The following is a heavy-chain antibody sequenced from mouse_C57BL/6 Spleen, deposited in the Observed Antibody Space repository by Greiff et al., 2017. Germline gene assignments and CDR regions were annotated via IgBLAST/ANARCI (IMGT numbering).Heavy chain of an antibody. CDR2: INYDGRST. CDR3: AIRNYWNMEI. V-gene: IGHV5-16*01. CDR1: GFTFSDYY. Sequence: VHLVVSEGGLVQPGSSMILSCPASGFTFSDYYMAWVRQVPEKGLEWVANINYDGRSTYYLDSLKSRFIISRDNAKNILYLQMSSLKSEDTATYYCAIRNYWNMEIWGTGTTVTVSS. J-gene: IGHJ1*03.